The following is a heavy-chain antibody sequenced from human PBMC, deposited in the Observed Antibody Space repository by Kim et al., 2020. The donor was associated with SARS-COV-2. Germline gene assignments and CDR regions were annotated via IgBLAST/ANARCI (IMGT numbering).Heavy chain of an antibody. CDR3: ALYNSPRGGDK. CDR1: GFTSSDYW. J-gene: IGHJ4*02. CDR2: IHSDGGRI. D-gene: IGHD1-20*01. Sequence: GGSLRLSCAASGFTSSDYWMHWLRQAPGKGLVWVSRIHSDGGRIIYADFAQGRFTISRDTARSTLYLQMNSLRAEDTALYYCALYNSPRGGDKWGPGTLVTVSS. V-gene: IGHV3-74*01.